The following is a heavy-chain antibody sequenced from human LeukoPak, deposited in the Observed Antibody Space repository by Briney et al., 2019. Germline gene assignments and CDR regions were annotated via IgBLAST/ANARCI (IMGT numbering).Heavy chain of an antibody. J-gene: IGHJ4*02. CDR2: VNNNGGYT. CDR3: AKQLGYCSDGSCYFPY. D-gene: IGHD2-15*01. Sequence: GGSLRLSCAASGFTFSSSAMSWVRQAPGKGLEWVSAVNNNGGYTYYADSVQGRFTISRDNSKSTLCLQMNSLRAEDTAVYYCAKQLGYCSDGSCYFPYWGQGTLVTVSS. V-gene: IGHV3-23*01. CDR1: GFTFSSSA.